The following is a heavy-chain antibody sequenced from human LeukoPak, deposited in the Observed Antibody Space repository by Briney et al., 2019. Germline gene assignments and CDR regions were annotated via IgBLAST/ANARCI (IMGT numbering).Heavy chain of an antibody. D-gene: IGHD6-19*01. Sequence: SETLSLTCTVSGGSISSSSYYWGWIRQPPGKGLEWIGSIYYSGSTYYNPSLKGRVTISVDTSKNQFSLKLSSVTAADTAVYYCAYITVAGTYWGQGTLVTVSS. CDR1: GGSISSSSYY. J-gene: IGHJ4*02. CDR2: IYYSGST. V-gene: IGHV4-39*01. CDR3: AYITVAGTY.